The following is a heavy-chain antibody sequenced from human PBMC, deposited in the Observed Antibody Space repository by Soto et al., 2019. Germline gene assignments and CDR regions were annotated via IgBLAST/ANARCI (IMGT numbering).Heavy chain of an antibody. CDR3: TRGGYNEGGFDY. D-gene: IGHD5-12*01. CDR2: LNSHDGLT. Sequence: GGSLRLSCAASGFTFNSYDMNWVRQAPGKGLEWVSSLNSHDGLTHYADSVKGRFAISRDNAKDSLYLQMNSLRVEDTAVYYCTRGGYNEGGFDYWGQGNLVTVSS. V-gene: IGHV3-21*01. CDR1: GFTFNSYD. J-gene: IGHJ4*02.